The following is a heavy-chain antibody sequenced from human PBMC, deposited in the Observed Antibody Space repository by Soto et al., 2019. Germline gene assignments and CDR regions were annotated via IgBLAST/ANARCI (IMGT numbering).Heavy chain of an antibody. Sequence: ASVKVSCKASGYTFTSYGISWVRQAPGQGLEWMGWISAYNGNTNYAQKLQGRVTMTTDTSTSTAYMELRSLRSDDTAVYYCVPGYCSGGSCLSRGWFPFDYWGQGTLVTVSS. CDR2: ISAYNGNT. CDR1: GYTFTSYG. J-gene: IGHJ4*02. CDR3: VPGYCSGGSCLSRGWFPFDY. D-gene: IGHD2-15*01. V-gene: IGHV1-18*01.